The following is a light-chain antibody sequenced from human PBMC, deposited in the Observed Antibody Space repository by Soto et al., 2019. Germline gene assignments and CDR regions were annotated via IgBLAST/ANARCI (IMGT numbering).Light chain of an antibody. J-gene: IGKJ2*01. Sequence: DVVMTQSPLSLPVTLGQPASISCTSSQSLLYRDGRTFLTWFQQRPGRSPRRLIYKVSNRDSGVPDRFSGTGSGTNFTLKISRVEAEDVGVYYCMRGTHWPPYTFGQGTKLEIK. V-gene: IGKV2-30*01. CDR3: MRGTHWPPYT. CDR1: QSLLYRDGRTF. CDR2: KVS.